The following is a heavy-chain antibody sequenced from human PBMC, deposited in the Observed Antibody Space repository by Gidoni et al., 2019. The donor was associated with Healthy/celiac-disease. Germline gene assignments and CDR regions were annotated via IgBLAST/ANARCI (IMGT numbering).Heavy chain of an antibody. Sequence: EVQLLESGGGLVQPGGSLRLSCAASGFTFSSYAMSWVRQAPGKGLEWVSAISGSGGSTYYADSVKGRFTISRDNSKNTLYLQMNSLRAEDTAVYYCAKDHLIPEVTIFGVVPMGIVDYWGQGTLVTVSS. CDR1: GFTFSSYA. CDR3: AKDHLIPEVTIFGVVPMGIVDY. CDR2: ISGSGGST. J-gene: IGHJ4*02. V-gene: IGHV3-23*01. D-gene: IGHD3-3*01.